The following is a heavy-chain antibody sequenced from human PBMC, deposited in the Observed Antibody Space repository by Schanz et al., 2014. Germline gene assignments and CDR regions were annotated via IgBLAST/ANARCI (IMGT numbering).Heavy chain of an antibody. J-gene: IGHJ3*01. CDR3: ARDGGRDGYNLAFDV. CDR1: GFTVNTTY. Sequence: EVQLVESGGGLIQPGGSRSLSWAVSGFTVNTTYMSWVRQAPGKGLEWISSMYINSGSTQYADSVKGRFIISRDSSKNTLFLQMNSLRAEDTAVYFCARDGGRDGYNLAFDVWGQGTLVTVSS. V-gene: IGHV3-53*01. D-gene: IGHD5-12*01. CDR2: MYINSGST.